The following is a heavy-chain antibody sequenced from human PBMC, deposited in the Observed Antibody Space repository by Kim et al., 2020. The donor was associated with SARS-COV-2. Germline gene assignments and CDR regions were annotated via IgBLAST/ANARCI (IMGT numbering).Heavy chain of an antibody. J-gene: IGHJ6*02. CDR1: GYTFTSYY. V-gene: IGHV1-46*01. D-gene: IGHD3-3*01. CDR2: INPSGGST. CDR3: AREGTVGVVIAWGGRSYGMGV. Sequence: ASVKVSCKASGYTFTSYYMHWVRQAPGQGLEWMGIINPSGGSTSYAQKFQGRVTMTRDTSTSTVYMELSSLRSEDTAVYYCAREGTVGVVIAWGGRSYGMGVWGQGTTVTVAS.